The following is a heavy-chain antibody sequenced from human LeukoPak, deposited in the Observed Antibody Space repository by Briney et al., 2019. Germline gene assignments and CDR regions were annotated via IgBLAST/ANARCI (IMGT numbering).Heavy chain of an antibody. J-gene: IGHJ5*02. CDR3: ARGPSGKYQLLPNWFDP. CDR1: GFTFSSYS. V-gene: IGHV3-21*01. CDR2: ISSSSSYI. D-gene: IGHD2-2*01. Sequence: GGSLRLSCAASGFTFSSYSMNWVRQAPGKGLEWVSSISSSSSYIYYADSVKGRFTISRDNAKNSLYLQMNSLRAEDTAVYYCARGPSGKYQLLPNWFDPWGQGTLVTVSS.